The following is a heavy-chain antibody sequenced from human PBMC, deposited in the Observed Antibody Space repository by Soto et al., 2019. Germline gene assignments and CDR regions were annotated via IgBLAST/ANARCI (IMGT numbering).Heavy chain of an antibody. J-gene: IGHJ3*02. CDR2: ISAYNGNT. CDR3: AREFSFWSGYYHDAFDI. CDR1: GYTFTSYG. D-gene: IGHD3-3*01. V-gene: IGHV1-18*01. Sequence: ASVKVSCKASGYTFTSYGISWVRQAPGQGLEWMGWISAYNGNTNYAQKLQGRVTMTTDTSTSTAYMELRSLRSDDTAVYYCAREFSFWSGYYHDAFDIWGQGTMVTVSS.